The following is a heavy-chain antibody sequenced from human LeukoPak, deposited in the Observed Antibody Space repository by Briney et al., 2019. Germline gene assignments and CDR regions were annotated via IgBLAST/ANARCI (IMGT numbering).Heavy chain of an antibody. CDR2: INAANGNT. CDR1: GYTFTSYA. Sequence: RASVKVSCKASGYTFTSYAMHWVRQAPGQRLEWMGWINAANGNTKYSQKFQGRVTITRDTSASTAYMELSSLRSEDTAVYYCARDGSYCSSTSCYGGAFDIWGQGTMVTVSS. CDR3: ARDGSYCSSTSCYGGAFDI. V-gene: IGHV1-3*01. J-gene: IGHJ3*02. D-gene: IGHD2-2*01.